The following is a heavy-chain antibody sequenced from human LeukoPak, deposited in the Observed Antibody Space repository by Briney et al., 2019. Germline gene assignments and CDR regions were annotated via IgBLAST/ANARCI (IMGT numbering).Heavy chain of an antibody. V-gene: IGHV1-18*01. CDR3: ARFGLGKHIEVAGIPFDT. CDR2: ISAYNGNT. CDR1: GYTFTIYG. Sequence: GASVTVSLKASGYTFTIYGISWVRQAPGQGGEGMGWISAYNGNTNYAQKLQGRVTITTDTATSTAYMELRSLRSDDTAVYYCARFGLGKHIEVAGIPFDTWGQGTMVTVSS. J-gene: IGHJ3*02. D-gene: IGHD6-19*01.